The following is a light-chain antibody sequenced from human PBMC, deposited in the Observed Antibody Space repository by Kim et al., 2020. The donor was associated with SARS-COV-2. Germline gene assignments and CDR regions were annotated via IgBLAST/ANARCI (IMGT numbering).Light chain of an antibody. CDR2: ANS. Sequence: QSVLTQPPSVSGTPGQGVTISCSGSTSNIGSYHVNWFQQLPGTAPKLLINANSQRPSGVPARFSGSKSGTAASLAINGLQSEDEADYYCATWDASLTAWVFGGGTKVTVL. CDR3: ATWDASLTAWV. J-gene: IGLJ3*02. CDR1: TSNIGSYH. V-gene: IGLV1-44*01.